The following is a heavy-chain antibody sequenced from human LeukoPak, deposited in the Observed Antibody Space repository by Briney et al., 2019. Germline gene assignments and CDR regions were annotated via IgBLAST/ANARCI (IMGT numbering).Heavy chain of an antibody. Sequence: SETLSLTCTVSGXSINNNYGGWIRQPPGRALEWIGYTYDSGSAKVNPSLKSRVTISVDTSKNLFSLKLTSVTAADTAVYYCATCRDEFGDYGFTSWGQGTLVTVSS. D-gene: IGHD4-17*01. CDR1: GXSINNNY. J-gene: IGHJ5*02. CDR3: ATCRDEFGDYGFTS. CDR2: TYDSGSA. V-gene: IGHV4-59*01.